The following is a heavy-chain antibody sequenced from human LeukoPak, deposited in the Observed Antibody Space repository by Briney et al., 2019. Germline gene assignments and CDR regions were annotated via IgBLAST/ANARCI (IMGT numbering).Heavy chain of an antibody. V-gene: IGHV1-18*01. CDR2: ISAYNGNT. J-gene: IGHJ4*02. CDR1: GYTFTSYG. CDR3: ARLPGLYYDIMPTRINFDY. D-gene: IGHD3-9*01. Sequence: GASVKVSCKASGYTFTSYGISWVRQAPGQGLEWMGWISAYNGNTNYAQKLQGRVTMTTDTSTSTAYMELRSLRSDDTAVYYSARLPGLYYDIMPTRINFDYWGQGTLVTVSS.